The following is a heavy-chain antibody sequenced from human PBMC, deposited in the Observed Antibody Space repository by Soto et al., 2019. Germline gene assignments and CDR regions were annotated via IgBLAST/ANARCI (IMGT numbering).Heavy chain of an antibody. CDR3: ARERATTKKIYYYYMDV. CDR2: INAGNGNT. J-gene: IGHJ6*03. Sequence: ASVKVSCKASGYTFTSYAMHWVRQAPGQRLEWMGWINAGNGNTKYSQKFQGRVTITRDTSASTAYMELSSLRSEDTAVYYCARERATTKKIYYYYMDVWGKGTTVTVSS. CDR1: GYTFTSYA. V-gene: IGHV1-3*01. D-gene: IGHD5-12*01.